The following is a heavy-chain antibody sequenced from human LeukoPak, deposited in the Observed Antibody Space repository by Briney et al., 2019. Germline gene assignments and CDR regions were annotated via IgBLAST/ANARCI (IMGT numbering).Heavy chain of an antibody. V-gene: IGHV3-30-3*01. CDR3: AREEMTALTFDI. D-gene: IGHD5-24*01. CDR1: GFTFSSYA. Sequence: GGSLGLSCAASGFTFSSYAMHWVRQAPGKGLEWVAVISYDGSNKYYADSVKGRFTISRDNSKNTLYLQMNSLRAEDTAVYYCAREEMTALTFDIWGQGTMVTVSS. J-gene: IGHJ3*02. CDR2: ISYDGSNK.